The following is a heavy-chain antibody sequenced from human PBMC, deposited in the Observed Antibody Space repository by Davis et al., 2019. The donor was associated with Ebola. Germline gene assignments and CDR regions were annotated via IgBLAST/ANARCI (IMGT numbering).Heavy chain of an antibody. J-gene: IGHJ4*02. CDR1: GFSLSTRGMG. Sequence: SGPTLAKPTQTLTLTCTFSGFSLSTRGMGVGWLRHPPRTALECLGFISWDVDRRYSPSLKSRLTITKDTSKNQVVLTMTNMDPADTATYYCTRLAYTNGWFYFDSWGQGSLVTVSS. V-gene: IGHV2-5*02. CDR2: ISWDVDR. CDR3: TRLAYTNGWFYFDS. D-gene: IGHD2-8*01.